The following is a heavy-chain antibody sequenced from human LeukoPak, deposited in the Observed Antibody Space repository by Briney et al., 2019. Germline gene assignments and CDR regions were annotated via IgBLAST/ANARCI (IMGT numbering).Heavy chain of an antibody. J-gene: IGHJ6*03. D-gene: IGHD2-8*01. CDR1: GYTFTSYD. CDR2: MNPNSGNT. Sequence: ASVKVSCKASGYTFTSYDINWVRQATGQGLEWMGWMNPNSGNTGYAQKFQGRVTITRNTSISTAYMELSSLRSEDTAVYYCARGYCTNGVCYTEVGATLYYYYYYYMDVWGKGTTVTVSS. CDR3: ARGYCTNGVCYTEVGATLYYYYYYYMDV. V-gene: IGHV1-8*03.